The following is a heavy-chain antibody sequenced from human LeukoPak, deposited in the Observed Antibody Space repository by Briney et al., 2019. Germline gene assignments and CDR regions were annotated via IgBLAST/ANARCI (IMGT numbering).Heavy chain of an antibody. CDR2: IYYSGST. Sequence: PSETLSLTCTVSGGSISSYYWSWIRQPPGKGLDWIGYIYYSGSTNYNPSLKSRVTISVDTSKNQFSLKLSSVTAADTAVYYCARLELRDYYYYGMDVWGQGTTVTVSS. D-gene: IGHD1-26*01. V-gene: IGHV4-59*08. CDR1: GGSISSYY. J-gene: IGHJ6*02. CDR3: ARLELRDYYYYGMDV.